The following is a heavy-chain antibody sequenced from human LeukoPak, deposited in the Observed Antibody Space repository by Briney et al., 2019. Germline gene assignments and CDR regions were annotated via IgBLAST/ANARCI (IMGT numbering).Heavy chain of an antibody. Sequence: ASVKVSCKASGYTFTSYYMHGGRQAPGQRLEGMGIINPSSGSTTYAQKFQGSVTLTRDTSIITAYMELTRLRSDDTAMYYCARDRTTVTTGYYGLDVWGQGTTLTVSS. J-gene: IGHJ6*02. D-gene: IGHD4-17*01. CDR2: INPSSGST. V-gene: IGHV1-46*01. CDR3: ARDRTTVTTGYYGLDV. CDR1: GYTFTSYY.